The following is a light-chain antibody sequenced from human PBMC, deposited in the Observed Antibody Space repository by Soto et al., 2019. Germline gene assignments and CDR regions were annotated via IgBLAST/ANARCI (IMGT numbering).Light chain of an antibody. CDR2: GAS. Sequence: ENVCTQSPGTLSLSPGERATLSCRASQSVFRNYLACFQQKSGKAPRLVIYGASSRAAGIPDRLSGSGSGTDFTLTISRLEPEDFAVYYCQQYATSPITFGQGTRLEI. CDR3: QQYATSPIT. J-gene: IGKJ5*01. CDR1: QSVFRNY. V-gene: IGKV3-20*01.